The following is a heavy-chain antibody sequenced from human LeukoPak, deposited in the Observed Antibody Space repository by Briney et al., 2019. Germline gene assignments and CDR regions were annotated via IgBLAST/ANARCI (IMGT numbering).Heavy chain of an antibody. CDR1: GFTFSSYA. V-gene: IGHV3-30*04. D-gene: IGHD3-22*01. CDR2: ISYDGSNK. CDR3: ARSKYYYDSSGEFDP. Sequence: GGSLRLSCAASGFTFSSYAMHWVRQAPGKGLEWVAVISYDGSNKYYADSVKGRFTISRDNSKNTLYLQMNSLRAEDMAVYYCARSKYYYDSSGEFDPWGQGTLVTVSS. J-gene: IGHJ5*02.